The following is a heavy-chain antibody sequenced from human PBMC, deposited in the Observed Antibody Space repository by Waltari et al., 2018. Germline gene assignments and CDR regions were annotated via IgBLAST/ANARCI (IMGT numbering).Heavy chain of an antibody. J-gene: IGHJ4*02. CDR2: IDPQDGET. V-gene: IGHV1-69-2*01. Sequence: EVQLVQSGAEVKKPGATGKISCKAAGYTFTDYYIHWVQQAPGKGLEWVGRIDPQDGETKYADKFQGRATITADTSIDTVYMELSSLRSEDTAVFYCARTTTIKSLDYWGQGTLVTVSS. CDR1: GYTFTDYY. D-gene: IGHD1-7*01. CDR3: ARTTTIKSLDY.